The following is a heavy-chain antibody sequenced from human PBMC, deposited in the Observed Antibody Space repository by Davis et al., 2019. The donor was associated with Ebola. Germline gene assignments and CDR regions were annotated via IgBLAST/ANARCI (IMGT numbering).Heavy chain of an antibody. CDR1: GFTFSSYG. Sequence: GGTLRLSCAASGFTFSSYGMHWVRQAPGKGLEWVAVISYDGSNKYYADSVKGRFTISRDNSKNTLYLQMNSLRAEDTAVYYCAKLSSTSSSPAYWGQGTLVTVSS. V-gene: IGHV3-30*18. CDR3: AKLSSTSSSPAY. CDR2: ISYDGSNK. J-gene: IGHJ4*02. D-gene: IGHD2-2*01.